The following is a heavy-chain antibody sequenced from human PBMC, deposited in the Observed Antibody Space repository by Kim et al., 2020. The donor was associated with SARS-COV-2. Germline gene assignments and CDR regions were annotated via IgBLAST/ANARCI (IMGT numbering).Heavy chain of an antibody. CDR1: GGTFSSYA. CDR3: ARESPQIHNAFDI. J-gene: IGHJ3*02. V-gene: IGHV1-69*13. CDR2: IIPIFGTA. Sequence: SVKVSCKASGGTFSSYAISWVRQAPGQGLEWMGGIIPIFGTANYAQKFQGRVTITADESTSTAYMELSSLRSEDTAVYYCARESPQIHNAFDIWGQGTMVSVSS.